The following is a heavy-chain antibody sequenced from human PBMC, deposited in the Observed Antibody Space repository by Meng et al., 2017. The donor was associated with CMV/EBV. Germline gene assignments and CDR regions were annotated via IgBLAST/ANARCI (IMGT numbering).Heavy chain of an antibody. CDR2: IYYSGST. CDR3: ARDNGARPGRPYYYHGMDV. Sequence: SETLSLTCTVSGGSISSYYWSWIRQPPGKGLEWIGYIYYSGSTNYNPSLKSRVTISVDTSKNQFSLRLSSVTAADTAVYYCARDNGARPGRPYYYHGMDVWGQGTTVTVSS. J-gene: IGHJ6*02. V-gene: IGHV4-59*12. D-gene: IGHD6-6*01. CDR1: GGSISSYY.